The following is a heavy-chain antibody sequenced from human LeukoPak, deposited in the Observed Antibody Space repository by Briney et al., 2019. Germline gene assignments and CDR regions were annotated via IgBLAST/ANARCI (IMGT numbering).Heavy chain of an antibody. D-gene: IGHD2-2*01. CDR1: GYTLTSYD. CDR2: MNPNSGNT. Sequence: ASVKVSCKASGYTLTSYDINWVRQATGQGLEWMGWMNPNSGNTGYAQKFQGRVTMTRNTSISTAYMELSSLRSDDTAVYYCARIPPIVVVPAAREYYYYGMDVWGQGTTVTVSS. V-gene: IGHV1-8*01. J-gene: IGHJ6*02. CDR3: ARIPPIVVVPAAREYYYYGMDV.